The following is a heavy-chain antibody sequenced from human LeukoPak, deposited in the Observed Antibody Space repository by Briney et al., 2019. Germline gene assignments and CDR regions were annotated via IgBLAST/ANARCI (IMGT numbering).Heavy chain of an antibody. Sequence: KPSETLSLTCTVPGGSISSSSYYWGWIRQPPGQGLEWIGSIYYSGSTYYNPSLKSRVTISVDPSKNQFSLKLSSVTAADTAVYYCARHSGYSYGYAYYYYYMDVWGKGTTVTVSS. J-gene: IGHJ6*03. V-gene: IGHV4-39*01. CDR1: GGSISSSSYY. CDR2: IYYSGST. CDR3: ARHSGYSYGYAYYYYYMDV. D-gene: IGHD5-18*01.